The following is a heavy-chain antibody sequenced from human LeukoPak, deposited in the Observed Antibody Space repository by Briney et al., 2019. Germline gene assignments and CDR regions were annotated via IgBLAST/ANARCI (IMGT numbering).Heavy chain of an antibody. CDR3: AREGEQWPFDY. Sequence: PSETLSLTCTVSGDSISSYYWSWIRQPPGKGLEWIGYIYYSGSTNYNPSPKSRVTISVDTSKNQFSLKLSSVTAADTAVYYCAREGEQWPFDYWGQGTLVTVCS. CDR1: GDSISSYY. J-gene: IGHJ4*02. D-gene: IGHD6-19*01. V-gene: IGHV4-59*01. CDR2: IYYSGST.